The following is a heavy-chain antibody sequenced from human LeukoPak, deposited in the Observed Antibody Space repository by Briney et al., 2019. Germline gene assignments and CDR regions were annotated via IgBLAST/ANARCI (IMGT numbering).Heavy chain of an antibody. CDR3: ARGYSGSYGGEVDAFDI. V-gene: IGHV4-4*09. CDR2: IYTSGST. CDR1: GGSISSYY. J-gene: IGHJ3*02. Sequence: PSETLSLTCTVSGGSISSYYRSWIRQPPGKGLEWIGYIYTSGSTNYNPSLKSRVTISVDTSKNQFSLKLSSVTAADTAVYYCARGYSGSYGGEVDAFDIWGQGTMVTVS. D-gene: IGHD1-26*01.